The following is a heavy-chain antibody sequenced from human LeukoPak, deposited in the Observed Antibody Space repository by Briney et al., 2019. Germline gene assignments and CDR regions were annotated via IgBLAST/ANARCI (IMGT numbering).Heavy chain of an antibody. Sequence: GGSLRLSCLASGFTFSDYAINWVRQAPGKGMEWVSTLKTKYSQVYYAESVRGRFTISTDNSEKTVYLQMNSLRAEDTALYYCARSVPDYTRFDYWGQGALVTVSS. V-gene: IGHV3-23*05. CDR1: GFTFSDYA. D-gene: IGHD4-11*01. J-gene: IGHJ4*02. CDR3: ARSVPDYTRFDY. CDR2: LKTKYSQV.